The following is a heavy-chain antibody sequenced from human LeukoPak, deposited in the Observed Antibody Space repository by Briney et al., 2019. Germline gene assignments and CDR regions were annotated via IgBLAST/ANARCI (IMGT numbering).Heavy chain of an antibody. J-gene: IGHJ3*02. CDR2: IYPGDSDT. CDR1: GYSFTSYW. V-gene: IGHV5-51*01. CDR3: ARHQSSSGWNAFDI. D-gene: IGHD6-19*01. Sequence: GESLKISCKGSGYSFTSYWIGWVRQMPGKGLEWMGIIYPGDSDTRYSPSFQGQVTILSDKSISTAYLQWSSLKASDTAMYYCARHQSSSGWNAFDIWGQGTMVTVSS.